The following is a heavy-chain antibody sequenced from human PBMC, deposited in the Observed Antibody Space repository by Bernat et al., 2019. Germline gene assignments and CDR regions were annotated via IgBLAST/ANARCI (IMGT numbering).Heavy chain of an antibody. CDR3: AGTPFVAALYWYFDL. CDR1: GYSFTSYW. CDR2: IYPGDSDT. Sequence: EVQLVQSGAEVKKPGESLKISCKGSGYSFTSYWIGWVRQMPGKGLGWMGIIYPGDSDTRYSPSFQGQVTISADRSISTAYLQWSSLKASDTAMYYCAGTPFVAALYWYFDLWGRGTLVTASS. D-gene: IGHD6-19*01. V-gene: IGHV5-51*01. J-gene: IGHJ2*01.